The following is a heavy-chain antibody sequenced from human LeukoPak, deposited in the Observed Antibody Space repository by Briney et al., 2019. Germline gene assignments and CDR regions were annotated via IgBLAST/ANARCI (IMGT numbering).Heavy chain of an antibody. CDR3: ARVDIVATIHFDY. D-gene: IGHD5-12*01. J-gene: IGHJ4*02. CDR1: GYSINNGYY. CDR2: IYHSGSN. V-gene: IGHV4-38-2*02. Sequence: SETLSLTCTVSGYSINNGYYWGWIRQPPGKGLEWIGSIYHSGSNHYNPSLKSRVSISVDTSKNQFSLILTSVTAADTAVYYCARVDIVATIHFDYWGQGTLVTVSS.